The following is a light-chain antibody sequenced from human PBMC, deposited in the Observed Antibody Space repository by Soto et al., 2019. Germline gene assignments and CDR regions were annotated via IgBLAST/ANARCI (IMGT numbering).Light chain of an antibody. CDR1: QDIGNF. Sequence: DIQMTQSPSSLSASVGDTVTITCRASQDIGNFFAWFQQKPGTAPKSLISAASSLQSGVPSKFSVSGYGKDINLTINSLQPEDVATYYCRQYHSWPATFGGGTKVEI. CDR3: RQYHSWPAT. CDR2: AAS. V-gene: IGKV1-16*02. J-gene: IGKJ4*01.